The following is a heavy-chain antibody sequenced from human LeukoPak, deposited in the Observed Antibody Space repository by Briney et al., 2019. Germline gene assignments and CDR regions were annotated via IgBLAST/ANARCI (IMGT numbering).Heavy chain of an antibody. V-gene: IGHV3-23*01. D-gene: IGHD3-10*01. CDR3: ARVLGVYGSASYYFDY. J-gene: IGHJ4*02. CDR1: GFTFSSYA. CDR2: ISGSGGNT. Sequence: PGGSLRLSCAASGFTFSSYAMSWVRQAPGKGLEWVSGISGSGGNTHYADSVKGRFTISRDNTKNSVYLQMNSLRAEDTAVYYCARVLGVYGSASYYFDYWGQGILVIVSS.